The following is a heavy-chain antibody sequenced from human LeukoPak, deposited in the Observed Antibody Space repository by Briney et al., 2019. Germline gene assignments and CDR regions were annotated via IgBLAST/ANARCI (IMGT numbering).Heavy chain of an antibody. CDR3: ARGRSGSYSYPSRFDP. CDR2: INHSGST. D-gene: IGHD3-10*01. Sequence: SETLSLTCAVYGGSFSGYYWSWIRQPPGKGLEWIGEINHSGSTNYNPSLKSRVTISVDTSKNQFSLELSSVTAADTAVYYCARGRSGSYSYPSRFDPWGQGTLVTVSS. CDR1: GGSFSGYY. V-gene: IGHV4-34*01. J-gene: IGHJ5*02.